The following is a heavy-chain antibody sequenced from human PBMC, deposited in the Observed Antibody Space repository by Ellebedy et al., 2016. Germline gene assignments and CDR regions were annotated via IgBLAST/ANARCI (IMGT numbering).Heavy chain of an antibody. CDR1: GYTFTSYG. D-gene: IGHD3-22*01. CDR2: ISAYNGNT. V-gene: IGHV1-18*01. Sequence: ASVKVSCKASGYTFTSYGISWVRQAPGQGLEWMGWISAYNGNTNHAQKLQGRVTMTTDTSTSTAYMELRSLRSDDTAVYYCARDGDRYYYDSSGYYYWYFDLWGRGTLVTVSS. J-gene: IGHJ2*01. CDR3: ARDGDRYYYDSSGYYYWYFDL.